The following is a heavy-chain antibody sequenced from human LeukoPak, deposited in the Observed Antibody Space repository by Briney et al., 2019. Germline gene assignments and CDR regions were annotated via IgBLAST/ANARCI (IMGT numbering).Heavy chain of an antibody. D-gene: IGHD5-12*01. CDR3: ARGHSGYETDGFDI. CDR1: GFTFSSYA. J-gene: IGHJ3*02. V-gene: IGHV3-20*04. CDR2: INWNGGST. Sequence: GGSLRLSCAASGFTFSSYAMSWVRQAPGKGLEWVSGINWNGGSTGYADSVKGRFTISRDNAKNSLYLQMNSLRAEDTALYYCARGHSGYETDGFDIWGQGTMVSVSS.